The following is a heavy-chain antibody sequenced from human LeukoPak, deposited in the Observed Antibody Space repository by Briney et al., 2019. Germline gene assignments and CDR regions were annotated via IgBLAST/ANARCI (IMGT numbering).Heavy chain of an antibody. V-gene: IGHV3-7*01. CDR1: GFTFSNYW. Sequence: GGSLRLSCEASGFTFSNYWMSWVRRAPGRGLEWVATIKQDGSEKYYVDSVKGRFTISRDNAKKSLYLQMNSLRAEDTAVYYCAGIGRYSLLDYFDIWGQGSLVTVSS. CDR3: AGIGRYSLLDYFDI. CDR2: IKQDGSEK. D-gene: IGHD2-21*01. J-gene: IGHJ4*02.